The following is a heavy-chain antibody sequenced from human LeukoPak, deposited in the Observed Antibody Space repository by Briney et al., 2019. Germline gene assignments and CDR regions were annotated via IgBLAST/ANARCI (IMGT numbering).Heavy chain of an antibody. CDR3: AKDRGLNYPEYFQH. J-gene: IGHJ1*01. V-gene: IGHV3-30*18. CDR1: GFTFSSYA. Sequence: PGGSLRLSCAASGFTFSSYAMHWFRQAPGKGLEWGAGISYDGNNKYYADSVKGRFTISRDNSKNTLYLQMNSLRGEDTAAYYCAKDRGLNYPEYFQHWGQGTLVSVSS. D-gene: IGHD3-10*01. CDR2: ISYDGNNK.